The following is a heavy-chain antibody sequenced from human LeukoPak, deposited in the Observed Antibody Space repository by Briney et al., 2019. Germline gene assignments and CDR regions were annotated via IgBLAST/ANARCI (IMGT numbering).Heavy chain of an antibody. D-gene: IGHD1-26*01. CDR3: ARDRGELLLDY. CDR2: IYSGGST. Sequence: GGSLRLSCAASGFTVSSNYMSWVRQAPGKGLEWVSVIYSGGSTYYADSVKGRFTISRDNSKNTLYLQMNSRRAEDTAVYYCARDRGELLLDYWGQGTLVTVSS. V-gene: IGHV3-66*02. J-gene: IGHJ4*02. CDR1: GFTVSSNY.